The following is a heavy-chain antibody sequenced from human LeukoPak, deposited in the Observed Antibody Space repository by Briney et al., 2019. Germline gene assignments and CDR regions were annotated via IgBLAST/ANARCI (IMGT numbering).Heavy chain of an antibody. CDR3: ARITYCSGGSCYLGYYYYYMDV. Sequence: SGTLSLTCAVSGGSISSSNWWSWVRQPPGKGLEWIGEIYHSGSTNYNPSLKSRVTISVDTSKNQFSLKLSSVTAADTAVYYCARITYCSGGSCYLGYYYYYMDVWGKGTTVTVSS. J-gene: IGHJ6*03. D-gene: IGHD2-15*01. V-gene: IGHV4-4*02. CDR1: GGSISSSNW. CDR2: IYHSGST.